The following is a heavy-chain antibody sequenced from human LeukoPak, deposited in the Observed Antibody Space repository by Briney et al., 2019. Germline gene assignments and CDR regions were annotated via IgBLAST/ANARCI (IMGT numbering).Heavy chain of an antibody. CDR3: KWERTAYYGLDV. D-gene: IGHD1-26*01. J-gene: IGHJ6*02. CDR2: IKRGGTT. Sequence: GGSLRLSCTASGTVPGFKYSDAWMTWVRQAPGGGLEWIGRIKRGGTTDYPAPVNGRFSISRDDSKNTIYLQINSLKIEDTAVYYCKWERTAYYGLDVWGQGTTVTVSS. CDR1: GTVPGFKYSDAW. V-gene: IGHV3-15*01.